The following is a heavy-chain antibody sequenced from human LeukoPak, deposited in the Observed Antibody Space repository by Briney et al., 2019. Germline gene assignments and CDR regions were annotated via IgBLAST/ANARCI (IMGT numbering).Heavy chain of an antibody. CDR3: ARSWFLGDGFDY. CDR1: GGSISSYY. Sequence: SETLSLTCTVSGGSISSYYWSWIRQPPAKGLEWIGYIYYSGSTNYNPSLKSRVTISVDTSKNQFSLKLSSVTAADTAVYYCARSWFLGDGFDYWGQGTLVTVSS. J-gene: IGHJ4*02. D-gene: IGHD5-24*01. CDR2: IYYSGST. V-gene: IGHV4-59*08.